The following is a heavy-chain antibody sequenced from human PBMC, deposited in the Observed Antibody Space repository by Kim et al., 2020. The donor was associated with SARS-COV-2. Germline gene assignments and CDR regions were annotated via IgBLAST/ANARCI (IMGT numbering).Heavy chain of an antibody. CDR2: IYYSGST. V-gene: IGHV4-39*01. J-gene: IGHJ4*02. D-gene: IGHD5-18*01. CDR1: GGSISSSSYY. CDR3: ARHGGDSYDY. Sequence: SETLSLTCTVSGGSISSSSYYWGWIRQPPGKGLEWIGSIYYSGSTYYNPSLKSRVTISVDTSKNQFSLKLSSVTAADTAVYYCARHGGDSYDYWGQGTLVTVSS.